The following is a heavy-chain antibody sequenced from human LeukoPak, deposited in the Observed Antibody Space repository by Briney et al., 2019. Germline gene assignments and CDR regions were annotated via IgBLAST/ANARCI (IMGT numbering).Heavy chain of an antibody. CDR3: ARTGTREFDP. CDR2: IYYSGST. D-gene: IGHD1-7*01. J-gene: IGHJ5*02. Sequence: SETLSLTCTVSGGSISSYYWSWIRQPPGKGLEWIGYIYYSGSTKYNPSLKSRVTISVDTSKNQFSLKLSSVTAADTAVYYCARTGTREFDPWGQGTLVTVSS. CDR1: GGSISSYY. V-gene: IGHV4-59*01.